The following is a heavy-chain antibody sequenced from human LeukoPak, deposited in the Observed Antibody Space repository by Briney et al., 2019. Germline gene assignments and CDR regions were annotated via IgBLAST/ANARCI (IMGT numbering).Heavy chain of an antibody. CDR2: ISGSGGRS. CDR1: RFTFSSYA. CDR3: AKDRSYSSGWAFDY. D-gene: IGHD6-19*01. V-gene: IGHV3-23*01. J-gene: IGHJ4*02. Sequence: GGSLRLSCAASRFTFSSYAMSWARQAPGKGLKWVSAISGSGGRSYYADSVKGRFTISRDNSTNTVFLQMNSLRAEDTAVYYCAKDRSYSSGWAFDYWGQGTLVTVSS.